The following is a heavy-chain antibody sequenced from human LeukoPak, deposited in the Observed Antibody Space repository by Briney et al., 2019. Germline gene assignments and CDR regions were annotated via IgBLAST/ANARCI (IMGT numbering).Heavy chain of an antibody. Sequence: GGSLRLSCAASGFTVSSNYMSWVRQAPGKGLEWVSVIYSGGSTYYADSVKGRFTISRDNSKNTLYLQMNSLRAEDTAVYYCARDRGYCSSTSCDYYYGMDVWGQGTTVTVSS. J-gene: IGHJ6*02. CDR3: ARDRGYCSSTSCDYYYGMDV. CDR2: IYSGGST. V-gene: IGHV3-53*01. CDR1: GFTVSSNY. D-gene: IGHD2-2*01.